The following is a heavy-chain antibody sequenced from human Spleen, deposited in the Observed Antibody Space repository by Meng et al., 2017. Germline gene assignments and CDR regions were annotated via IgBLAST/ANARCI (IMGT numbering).Heavy chain of an antibody. Sequence: ASVKVSCQASGYAFTGYYVHWVRQAPGQGLEWMGRINPNSGGTNYAQTFQGRVTMTRDTSISTTYLELSRLRPDDTAVDYCVRDEDISAAGKLFGDYWGQGTLVTVSS. CDR3: VRDEDISAAGKLFGDY. V-gene: IGHV1-2*06. D-gene: IGHD6-13*01. CDR2: INPNSGGT. CDR1: GYAFTGYY. J-gene: IGHJ4*02.